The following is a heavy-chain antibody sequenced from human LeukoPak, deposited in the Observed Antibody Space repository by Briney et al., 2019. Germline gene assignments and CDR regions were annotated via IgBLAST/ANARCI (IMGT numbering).Heavy chain of an antibody. D-gene: IGHD2-2*01. CDR1: GYSISSDY. J-gene: IGHJ4*02. V-gene: IGHV3-23*01. CDR2: IIGSGGST. CDR3: AKDSCSSTSCRGYFDY. Sequence: AGSLSLTCAASGYSISSDYNWGWIRPPPGKGLEWFAIIGSGGSTYYADSVKSRFTISRDNSKNTLYLQMNSLRAEDTAVYYCAKDSCSSTSCRGYFDYWGQGTLVTVSS.